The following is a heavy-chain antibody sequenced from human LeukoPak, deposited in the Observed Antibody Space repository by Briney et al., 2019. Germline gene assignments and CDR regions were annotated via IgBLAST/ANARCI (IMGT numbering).Heavy chain of an antibody. V-gene: IGHV4-39*01. CDR1: GGSISSSSYY. CDR2: IYYSGST. D-gene: IGHD6-19*01. CDR3: ASRQWLWSY. J-gene: IGHJ4*02. Sequence: SETLSLTCTVSGGSISSSSYYWGWIRQPPGKGLEWIGSIYYSGSTYYNPSLKSRVTISVDPSKNLFSLKLSSVTAADTAVYYCASRQWLWSYWGQGTLVTVSS.